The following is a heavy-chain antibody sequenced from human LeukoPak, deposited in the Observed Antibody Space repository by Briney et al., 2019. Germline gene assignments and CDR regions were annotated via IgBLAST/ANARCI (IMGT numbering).Heavy chain of an antibody. D-gene: IGHD3-10*01. CDR2: TYYRSKWYN. CDR3: ARDKRGYYYGSGLNWFDP. J-gene: IGHJ5*02. CDR1: GDSVSSNSAA. V-gene: IGHV6-1*01. Sequence: SQTPSLTCVISGDSVSSNSAAWNWIRQSPSRGLEWLGRTYYRSKWYNDYAVSVKSRITINPDTSKNQFSLQLNSVTPEDTAVYYCARDKRGYYYGSGLNWFDPWGQGTLVTVSS.